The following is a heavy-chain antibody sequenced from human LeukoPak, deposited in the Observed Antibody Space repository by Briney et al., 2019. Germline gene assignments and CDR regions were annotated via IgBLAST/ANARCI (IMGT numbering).Heavy chain of an antibody. D-gene: IGHD2-15*01. J-gene: IGHJ4*02. V-gene: IGHV1-18*01. CDR3: ARDREYCSGGSCYSNFDY. Sequence: GASVKVSCKASGYTFTSYGISWVRQAPGQGLEWMGWISAYNGNTNYAQKLQGRVTMTTDTSTSTAYMELRSLRSDDKAVYYCARDREYCSGGSCYSNFDYWGQGTLVTVSS. CDR1: GYTFTSYG. CDR2: ISAYNGNT.